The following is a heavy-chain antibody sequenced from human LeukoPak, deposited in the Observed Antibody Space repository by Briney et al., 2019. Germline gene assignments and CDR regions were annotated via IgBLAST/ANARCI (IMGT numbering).Heavy chain of an antibody. CDR2: INHSGST. V-gene: IGHV4-34*01. CDR3: ARVLTPRRYYGSGNWFDP. J-gene: IGHJ5*02. Sequence: SETLSLTCAVYGGSFSGYYWSWFRQPPGKGLEWIGEINHSGSTNYNPSLKSRVTISVDTSKNQFSLKLSSVTAADTAVYYCARVLTPRRYYGSGNWFDPWGQGTLVTVSS. D-gene: IGHD3-10*01. CDR1: GGSFSGYY.